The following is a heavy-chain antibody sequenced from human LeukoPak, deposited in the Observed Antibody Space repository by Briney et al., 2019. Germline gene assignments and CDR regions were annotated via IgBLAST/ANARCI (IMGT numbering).Heavy chain of an antibody. D-gene: IGHD6-13*01. J-gene: IGHJ6*03. V-gene: IGHV4-4*07. CDR2: IYTSGST. CDR1: GGSISSYY. Sequence: PSETLSLTCTVSGGSISSYYWSWIRQPAGKGLEWIGRIYTSGSTNYNPSLKSRVTMSVDTSKNQFSLKLSSVTAADTAVYYCAREAAAGYYYYMDVWGKGTTVTVSS. CDR3: AREAAAGYYYYMDV.